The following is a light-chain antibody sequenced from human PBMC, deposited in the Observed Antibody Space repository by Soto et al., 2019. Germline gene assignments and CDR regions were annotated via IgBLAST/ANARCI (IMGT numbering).Light chain of an antibody. V-gene: IGKV3D-15*01. Sequence: EIVVTQSPATLSASTVYIATLSFRASQSVSSNLAWYQQKPGQAPRLLIYGASTRATAIPDRFSGSGSGTDFTLTISRLEPEDFAVYYCQHYCRSIKFGQGTRLEIK. CDR2: GAS. J-gene: IGKJ5*01. CDR1: QSVSSN. CDR3: QHYCRSIK.